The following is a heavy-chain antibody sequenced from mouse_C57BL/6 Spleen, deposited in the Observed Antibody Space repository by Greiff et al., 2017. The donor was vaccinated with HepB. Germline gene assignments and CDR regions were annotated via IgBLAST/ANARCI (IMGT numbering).Heavy chain of an antibody. D-gene: IGHD2-4*01. CDR2: ISSGSSTI. CDR1: GFTFSDYG. CDR3: ARDHDYGAWFAY. Sequence: EVKLMESGGGLVKPGGSLKLSCAASGFTFSDYGMHWVRQAPEKGLEWVAYISSGSSTIYYADTVKGRFTISRDNAKNTLFLQMTSLRSEDTAMYYCARDHDYGAWFAYWGQGTLVTVSA. J-gene: IGHJ3*01. V-gene: IGHV5-17*01.